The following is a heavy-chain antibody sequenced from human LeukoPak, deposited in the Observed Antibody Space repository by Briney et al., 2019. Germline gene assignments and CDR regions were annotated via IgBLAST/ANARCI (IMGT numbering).Heavy chain of an antibody. Sequence: PSETLSLTCTVSGGSISSYYWSWIRQPPGKGLEWIGYIYYSGSTNYNPSLKSRVTISVDTSKNQFSLKLSSVTAADTAVYYCARQDDYGDPVGGMDVWGQGTTVTVSS. D-gene: IGHD4-17*01. J-gene: IGHJ6*02. CDR3: ARQDDYGDPVGGMDV. CDR1: GGSISSYY. V-gene: IGHV4-59*08. CDR2: IYYSGST.